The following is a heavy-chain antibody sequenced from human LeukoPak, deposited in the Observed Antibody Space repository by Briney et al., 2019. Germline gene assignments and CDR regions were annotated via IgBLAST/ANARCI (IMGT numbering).Heavy chain of an antibody. CDR3: ARGSTMIVPRGSSFDY. V-gene: IGHV4-34*01. CDR2: INHSGST. Sequence: SETLSLTCAVYGGSFSGYYWSWIRQPPGKGLEWIGEINHSGSTNYNPSLKSRVTISVDTSKNQFSLKLSSVTAADTAVYYCARGSTMIVPRGSSFDYWGQGTLVTVSS. D-gene: IGHD3-22*01. J-gene: IGHJ4*02. CDR1: GGSFSGYY.